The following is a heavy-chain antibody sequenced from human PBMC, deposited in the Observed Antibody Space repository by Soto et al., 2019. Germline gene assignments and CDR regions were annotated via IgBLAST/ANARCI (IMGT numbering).Heavy chain of an antibody. CDR1: GNTLTSFY. D-gene: IGHD6-19*01. CDR3: ARPPGYISGWYYFDY. V-gene: IGHV1-2*02. Sequence: GYSVKVSGNPSGNTLTSFYIHWVRQAPGQGLEWMGRISPTTGGTNYAQRFQGRVTVTWDTSTKTAYMELNSLISDDTAVYYFARPPGYISGWYYFDYWGQGMGVTVSS. CDR2: ISPTTGGT. J-gene: IGHJ4*02.